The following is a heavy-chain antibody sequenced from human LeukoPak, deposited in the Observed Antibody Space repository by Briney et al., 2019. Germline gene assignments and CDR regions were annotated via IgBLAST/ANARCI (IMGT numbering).Heavy chain of an antibody. Sequence: PSETLSLTCTVSGGSISSGSYYWSWIRQPAGKGLEWIGRIYTSGSTNYNPSLKSRVTISVDTSKNQFSLKLSSVTAADTAVYYCARAAYYDFWSGHYHPTEDAFDIWGQGTMVTVSS. V-gene: IGHV4-61*02. D-gene: IGHD3-3*01. CDR2: IYTSGST. J-gene: IGHJ3*02. CDR1: GGSISSGSYY. CDR3: ARAAYYDFWSGHYHPTEDAFDI.